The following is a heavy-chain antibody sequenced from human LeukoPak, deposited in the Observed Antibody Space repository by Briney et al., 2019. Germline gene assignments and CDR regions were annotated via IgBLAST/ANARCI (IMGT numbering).Heavy chain of an antibody. D-gene: IGHD6-19*01. V-gene: IGHV4-59*08. Sequence: PSETLSLTCTVSGGSITSNYWHWIRQPPAQGLEWIGYIYYSGSTNYNPSLKSRVTISVDTSKNQFSLKLSSVTAADTAVYYCARHEKSSGWYYDYWGQGTLVTVSS. CDR1: GGSITSNY. CDR2: IYYSGST. CDR3: ARHEKSSGWYYDY. J-gene: IGHJ4*02.